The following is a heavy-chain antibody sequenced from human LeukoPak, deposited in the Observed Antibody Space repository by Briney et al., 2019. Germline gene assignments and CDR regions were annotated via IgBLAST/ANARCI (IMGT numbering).Heavy chain of an antibody. CDR1: GFTFSSYW. Sequence: GGSLRLSCAASGFTFSSYWMNWVRQAPGKGLEWVANIKQDGSEKYYVDSVKGRFTTPRDNAKNSLYLQMNSLRAEDTAVYYCAISRASDSSGYHPYDYWGQGTLVTVSS. CDR2: IKQDGSEK. V-gene: IGHV3-7*01. CDR3: AISRASDSSGYHPYDY. D-gene: IGHD3-22*01. J-gene: IGHJ4*02.